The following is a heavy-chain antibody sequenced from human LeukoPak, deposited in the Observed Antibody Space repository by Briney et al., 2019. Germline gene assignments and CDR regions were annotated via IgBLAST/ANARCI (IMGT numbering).Heavy chain of an antibody. V-gene: IGHV4-30-4*08. J-gene: IGHJ6*04. CDR3: ARSRFGVAKSGMDV. CDR2: LDYSGST. D-gene: IGHD3-3*01. CDR1: GGSISSGGYY. Sequence: PSGTLSLTCTVSGGSISSGGYYWSWMRQPPGKGLEWIGYLDYSGSTYYNPSLKSRVTISVATAKTQCSLKLSNVTAADTAVYYCARSRFGVAKSGMDVWGKGTTVTVSS.